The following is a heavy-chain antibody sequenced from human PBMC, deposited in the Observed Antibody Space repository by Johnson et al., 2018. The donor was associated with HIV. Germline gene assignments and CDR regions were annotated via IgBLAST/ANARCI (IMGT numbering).Heavy chain of an antibody. D-gene: IGHD6-13*01. CDR1: GFTFSSYG. J-gene: IGHJ3*02. V-gene: IGHV3-30*02. Sequence: QVPLVESGGGLVQPGGSLRLSCAASGFTFSSYGMHWVRQAPGKGLEWVAFIRYDGSNKDYADSVKGRFTISRDNSKNTLYLQMKSLRAEDTAVYYCAKGLLIAAAHDAFDIWGQGTMVTVSS. CDR3: AKGLLIAAAHDAFDI. CDR2: IRYDGSNK.